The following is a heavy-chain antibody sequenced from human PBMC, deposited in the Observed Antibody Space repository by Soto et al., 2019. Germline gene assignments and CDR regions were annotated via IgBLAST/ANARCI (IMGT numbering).Heavy chain of an antibody. V-gene: IGHV3-23*01. D-gene: IGHD2-2*01. CDR2: INDDGGST. Sequence: GGSLRLSCAASGFTFNNYAMTWVRQAPGKGLEWVSTINDDGGSTYYADSVKGRFTISRDNSKKTLYLQMSSLRAEDTAVYYCARGLVPAAKTSLNDYWGQGTLVTVSS. J-gene: IGHJ4*02. CDR3: ARGLVPAAKTSLNDY. CDR1: GFTFNNYA.